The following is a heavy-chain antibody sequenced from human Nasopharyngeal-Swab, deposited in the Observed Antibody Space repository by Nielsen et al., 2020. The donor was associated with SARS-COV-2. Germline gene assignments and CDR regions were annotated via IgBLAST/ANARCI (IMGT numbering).Heavy chain of an antibody. V-gene: IGHV3-48*01. D-gene: IGHD2-2*01. Sequence: GGSLRLSCTVSGFTFSDYNINWVRQAPGKGLEWVSYISSSGRVIYYADSVKGRFTISRDNAKSTLYLQMNSLRVEDTAVYYCATWGTSPFWDYWGQGTLVTVSS. CDR3: ATWGTSPFWDY. J-gene: IGHJ4*02. CDR1: GFTFSDYN. CDR2: ISSSGRVI.